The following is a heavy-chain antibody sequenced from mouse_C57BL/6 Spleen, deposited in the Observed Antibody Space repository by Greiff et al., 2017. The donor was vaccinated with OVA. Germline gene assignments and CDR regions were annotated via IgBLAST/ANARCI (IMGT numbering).Heavy chain of an antibody. CDR3: ARSEVTTVVSDY. Sequence: QVQLKESGAELVKPGASVKISCKASGYAFSSYWMNWVKQRPGKGLEWIGQIYPGDGDTNYNGKFKGKATLTADKSSSTAYMQLSSLTSEDSAVYFCARSEVTTVVSDYWGQGTTLTVSS. CDR1: GYAFSSYW. J-gene: IGHJ2*01. CDR2: IYPGDGDT. D-gene: IGHD1-1*01. V-gene: IGHV1-80*01.